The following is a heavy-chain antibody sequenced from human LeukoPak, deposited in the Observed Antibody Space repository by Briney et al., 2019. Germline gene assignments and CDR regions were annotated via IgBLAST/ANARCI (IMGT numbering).Heavy chain of an antibody. V-gene: IGHV4-59*08. CDR1: GGSISSYY. CDR2: IYYSGST. D-gene: IGHD3-10*01. Sequence: SETLSLTCTVSGGSISSYYWSWIRQPPGKGLEWIGYIYYSGSTNYNPSLRSRVTISVDTSKNQFSLKLSSVTAADTAVYYCARHMGLYYAPDYWGQGTLVTVSS. CDR3: ARHMGLYYAPDY. J-gene: IGHJ4*02.